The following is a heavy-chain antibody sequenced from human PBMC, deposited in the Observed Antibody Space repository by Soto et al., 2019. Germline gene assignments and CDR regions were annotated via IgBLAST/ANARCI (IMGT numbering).Heavy chain of an antibody. J-gene: IGHJ5*02. Sequence: SETLSLTCAVYGGSFSGYYWSWIRQPPGKGLEWIGEINHSGSTNYNPSLKSRVTISVDTSKDQFSLKLSSVTAADTAVYYCARHSMNYPRGFDPWGQGTLVTVSS. V-gene: IGHV4-34*01. D-gene: IGHD3-3*02. CDR1: GGSFSGYY. CDR3: ARHSMNYPRGFDP. CDR2: INHSGST.